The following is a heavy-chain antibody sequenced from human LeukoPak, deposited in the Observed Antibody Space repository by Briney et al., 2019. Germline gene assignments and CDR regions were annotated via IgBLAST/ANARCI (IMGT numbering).Heavy chain of an antibody. CDR3: ARGEWDLLFDY. CDR2: LYYGGTS. V-gene: IGHV4-39*01. CDR1: GASITIRGYY. Sequence: SETLSLTCTVSGASITIRGYYWGWIRQAPGQGLEWIGTLYYGGTSSYNPSLKSRVTISVDTSRNQFSLSLNSVTAADTAVYYCARGEWDLLFDYWGQGTLVTVSS. J-gene: IGHJ4*02. D-gene: IGHD1-26*01.